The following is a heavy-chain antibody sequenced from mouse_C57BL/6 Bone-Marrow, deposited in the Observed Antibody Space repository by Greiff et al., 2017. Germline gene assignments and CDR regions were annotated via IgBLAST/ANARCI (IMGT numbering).Heavy chain of an antibody. J-gene: IGHJ4*01. V-gene: IGHV1-81*01. CDR2: IYPRSGNT. CDR3: ARGYYAMDY. CDR1: GYTFTSYG. Sequence: QVQLKQSGAELARPGASVKLSCKASGYTFTSYGISWVKQRTGQGLEWIGEIYPRSGNTYYNEKFKGKATLTAEKSSSTAYMQLSSLTSEDSAVYFCARGYYAMDYWGQGTSVTVSS.